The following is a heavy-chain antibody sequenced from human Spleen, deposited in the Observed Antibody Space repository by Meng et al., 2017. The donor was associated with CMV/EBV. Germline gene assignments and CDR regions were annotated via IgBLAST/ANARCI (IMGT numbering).Heavy chain of an antibody. CDR1: GGTFSSYA. Sequence: CNVAGGTFSSYAIAWVRHAPGQGLECMGRIVHMYGPANYARKFQGRVTITTDESTSTAYMELNSLGSEDTAVYYCARAGQYTGSYEYWGQGTLVTVSS. V-gene: IGHV1-69*05. CDR2: IVHMYGPA. CDR3: ARAGQYTGSYEY. D-gene: IGHD1-26*01. J-gene: IGHJ4*02.